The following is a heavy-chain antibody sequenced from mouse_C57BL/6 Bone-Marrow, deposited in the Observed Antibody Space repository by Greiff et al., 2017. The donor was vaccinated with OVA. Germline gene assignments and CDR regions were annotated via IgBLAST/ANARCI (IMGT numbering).Heavy chain of an antibody. Sequence: VQLQQPGAELVKPGASVKLSCKASGYTFTSYWMQWVKQRPGQGLEWIGEIDPSDSYTNYNQKFKGKATLTVDTSSSTAYMQLSSLTSEDSAVYYCASYWDFDYWGQGTTLTVSS. CDR2: IDPSDSYT. CDR3: ASYWDFDY. V-gene: IGHV1-50*01. D-gene: IGHD4-1*01. J-gene: IGHJ2*01. CDR1: GYTFTSYW.